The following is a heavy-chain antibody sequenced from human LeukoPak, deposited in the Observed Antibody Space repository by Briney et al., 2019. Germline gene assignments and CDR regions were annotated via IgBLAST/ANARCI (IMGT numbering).Heavy chain of an antibody. D-gene: IGHD6-13*01. CDR3: AREFTREKPGIAAAGRGIWFDP. CDR2: IIPILGIA. J-gene: IGHJ5*02. Sequence: ASVKVSCKASGGTFSSYAISWVRQAPGQGLEWMGRIIPILGIANYAQKFQGRVTITADKSTSTAYMEPSSLRSEDTAVYYCAREFTREKPGIAAAGRGIWFDPWGQGTLVTVSS. V-gene: IGHV1-69*04. CDR1: GGTFSSYA.